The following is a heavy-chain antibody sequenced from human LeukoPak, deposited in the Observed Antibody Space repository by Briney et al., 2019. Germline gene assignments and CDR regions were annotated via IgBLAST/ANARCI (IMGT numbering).Heavy chain of an antibody. J-gene: IGHJ2*01. CDR2: VSQSGNT. V-gene: IGHV4-39*01. CDR3: ARHLYYSASAFWYIDL. D-gene: IGHD3-10*01. CDR1: GDSISSSDHY. Sequence: PETLSLTCTLSGDSISSSDHYWVWIRQSPGEGLEWIGSVSQSGNTYYKSSLKSRVTVSIDTSKNEFSLILTSVTAADTAEYYCARHLYYSASAFWYIDLWGRGTLVIVSP.